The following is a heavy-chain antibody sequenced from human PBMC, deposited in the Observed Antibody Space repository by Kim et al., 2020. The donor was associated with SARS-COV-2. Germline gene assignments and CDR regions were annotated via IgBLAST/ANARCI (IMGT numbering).Heavy chain of an antibody. CDR2: ISGDGGST. CDR1: GFTFDDYA. D-gene: IGHD2-2*01. CDR3: AKSALKYPRRRGAYYYYYYGMDV. J-gene: IGHJ6*02. V-gene: IGHV3-43*02. Sequence: GGSLRLSCAASGFTFDDYAMHWVRQAPGKGLEWVSLISGDGGSTYYADSVKGRFTISRDNSKNSLYLQMNSLRTEDTALYYCAKSALKYPRRRGAYYYYYYGMDVWGQGTTVTVSS.